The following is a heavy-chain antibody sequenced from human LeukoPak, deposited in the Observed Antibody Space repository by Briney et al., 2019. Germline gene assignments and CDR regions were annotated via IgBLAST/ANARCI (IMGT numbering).Heavy chain of an antibody. V-gene: IGHV3-23*01. CDR1: GFTFSSYA. Sequence: GGSLRLSCAASGFTFSSYAMSWVRQAPGKGLEWVSAISGSGGSTYYADSVKDRFTISRDNSKNTLYLQMNSLRAEDTAVYYCAKDSKYSYGSSDYWGQGTLVTVSS. CDR3: AKDSKYSYGSSDY. D-gene: IGHD5-18*01. J-gene: IGHJ4*02. CDR2: ISGSGGST.